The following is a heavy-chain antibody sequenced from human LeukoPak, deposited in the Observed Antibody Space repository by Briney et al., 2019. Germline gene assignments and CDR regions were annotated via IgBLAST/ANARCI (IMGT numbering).Heavy chain of an antibody. CDR1: GRSISSYY. V-gene: IGHV4-59*01. D-gene: IGHD6-13*01. CDR2: IYYSGST. J-gene: IGHJ6*02. CDR3: ARDPSSSWYGYYYGMDV. Sequence: PSETLSLTCTVSGRSISSYYWSWIRQPPGKGLEWIGYIYYSGSTNYNPSLKNRVTISVDTSKNQFSLKLSSVTAADTAVYYCARDPSSSWYGYYYGMDVWGQGTTVTVSS.